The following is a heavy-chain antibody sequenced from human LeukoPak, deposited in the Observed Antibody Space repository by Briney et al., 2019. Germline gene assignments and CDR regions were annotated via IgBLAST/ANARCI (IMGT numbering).Heavy chain of an antibody. D-gene: IGHD3-10*01. CDR2: ISGSGGST. CDR1: GFTFSSYA. V-gene: IGHV3-23*01. J-gene: IGHJ4*02. Sequence: GGSLRLSCAASGFTFSSYAMSWVRQAPGKGLEWVSAISGSGGSTYYADSVKGRFTISRDNSKNTLYLQMNSLRAEDTAVYYCAKSGRGSGSYYNAYYFDYWGQGTLVTVSS. CDR3: AKSGRGSGSYYNAYYFDY.